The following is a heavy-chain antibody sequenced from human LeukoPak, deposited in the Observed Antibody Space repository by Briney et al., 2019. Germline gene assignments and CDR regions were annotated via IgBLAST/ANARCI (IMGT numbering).Heavy chain of an antibody. D-gene: IGHD3-22*01. CDR1: GYAFSNYP. Sequence: ASVKVSCKASGYAFSNYPMHWVRQAPGQRLEWMGWINADNGDTKYSQKFQGRVTITRDTSASTAYMELSSLRSEDTAVYYCARVRGYYDSSGYPYYWGQGTLVTVSP. CDR3: ARVRGYYDSSGYPYY. V-gene: IGHV1-3*01. CDR2: INADNGDT. J-gene: IGHJ4*02.